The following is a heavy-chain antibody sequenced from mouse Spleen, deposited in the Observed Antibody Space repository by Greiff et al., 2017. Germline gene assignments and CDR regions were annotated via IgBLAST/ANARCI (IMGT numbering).Heavy chain of an antibody. D-gene: IGHD3-3*01. V-gene: IGHV1-42*01. J-gene: IGHJ2*01. CDR3: ARGGTDY. CDR1: GYSFTGYY. CDR2: INPSTGGT. Sequence: EVMLVESGPELVKPGASVKISCKASGYSFTGYYMNWVKQSPEKSLEWIGEINPSTGGTTYNQKFKAKATLTVDKSSSTAYMQLKSLTSEDSAVYYCARGGTDYWGQGTTLTVSS.